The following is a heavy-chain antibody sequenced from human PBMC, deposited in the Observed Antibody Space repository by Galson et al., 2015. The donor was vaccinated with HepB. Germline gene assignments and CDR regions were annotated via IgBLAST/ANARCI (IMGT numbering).Heavy chain of an antibody. CDR2: IYSGGTT. CDR1: GFTVSSTY. J-gene: IGHJ6*03. D-gene: IGHD5/OR15-5a*01. V-gene: IGHV3-53*01. CDR3: ARSLRYYFYYMDV. Sequence: SLRLSCAASGFTVSSTYMSWVRQAPGKGLEWVSIIYSGGTTYYTDSLKGRFTISRDNSGNTLYLQMNSLRAEDTAVYYCARSLRYYFYYMDVWGKGTTVTVSS.